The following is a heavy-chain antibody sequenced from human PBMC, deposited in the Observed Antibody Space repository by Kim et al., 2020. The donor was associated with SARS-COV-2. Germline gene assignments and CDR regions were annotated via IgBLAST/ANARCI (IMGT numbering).Heavy chain of an antibody. Sequence: GESLKISCKGSGFSFSSYWIGWVRQMPGKGLEWIGIFYPGDSDARYSPSFQGQVTMSADKSISAAYLQWNRLKTSDTGIYYCARLNGAGFDPWGQGTLVT. J-gene: IGHJ5*02. V-gene: IGHV5-51*01. CDR1: GFSFSSYW. D-gene: IGHD3-10*01. CDR3: ARLNGAGFDP. CDR2: FYPGDSDA.